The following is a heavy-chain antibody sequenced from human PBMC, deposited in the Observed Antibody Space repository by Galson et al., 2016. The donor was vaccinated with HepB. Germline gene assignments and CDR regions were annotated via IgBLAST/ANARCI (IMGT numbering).Heavy chain of an antibody. Sequence: SLRLSCATSGFTFSNYDMHWVRQPIGKGLEWVSGIGSRGDTYYPDSVKGRFTISRENAQNSFYLQLNSLRAEDTAVYYCARGRRSYGVDVWGQGTTVTV. CDR1: GFTFSNYD. V-gene: IGHV3-13*01. J-gene: IGHJ6*02. CDR3: ARGRRSYGVDV. CDR2: IGSRGDT.